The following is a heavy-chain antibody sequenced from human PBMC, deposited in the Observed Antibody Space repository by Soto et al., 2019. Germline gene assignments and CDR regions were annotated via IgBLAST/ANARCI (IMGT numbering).Heavy chain of an antibody. Sequence: KPGGSLRLSCAASGFTFSSYSMNWVRQAPGKGLEWVSSISSSSSYIYYADSVKGRFTISRDNAKNSLYLQMNSLRAEDTAVYYCVRGGGYDYFYYYGMDVWGQGTTVTVS. V-gene: IGHV3-21*01. J-gene: IGHJ6*02. CDR2: ISSSSSYI. CDR3: VRGGGYDYFYYYGMDV. D-gene: IGHD5-12*01. CDR1: GFTFSSYS.